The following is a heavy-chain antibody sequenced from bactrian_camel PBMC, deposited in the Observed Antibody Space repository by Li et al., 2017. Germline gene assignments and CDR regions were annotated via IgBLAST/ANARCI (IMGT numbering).Heavy chain of an antibody. CDR1: GFSYSSRHC. CDR3: AARGCRIGAKSGEWSGGNCPRLTSQEDYVY. V-gene: IGHV3S67*01. J-gene: IGHJ4*01. Sequence: VQLVESGGGSVQAGGTLKLTCAASGFSYSSRHCWGWFRQAPGKEREAVAGINVDGSPVYADSVQGRFAISRGNANLTIDLQLNNLKPEDTAMYYCAARGCRIGAKSGEWSGGNCPRLTSQEDYVYWGLGTQVTVS. D-gene: IGHD3*01. CDR2: INVDGSP.